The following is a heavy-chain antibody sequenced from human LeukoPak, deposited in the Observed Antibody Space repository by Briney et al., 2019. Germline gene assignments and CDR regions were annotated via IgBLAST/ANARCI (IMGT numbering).Heavy chain of an antibody. V-gene: IGHV3-11*01. CDR1: GFTFSDYY. CDR2: IGGSGTTI. J-gene: IGHJ4*02. CDR3: ASDIVAPGLHFEY. D-gene: IGHD6-13*01. Sequence: GGSLRLSCAAFGFTFSDYYTTWIRQAPGKGLEWVSYIGGSGTTIYYADSVKGRSTISRDNTRNSLFLQMNSLRAEDTAVYYCASDIVAPGLHFEYWGQGTLVTASS.